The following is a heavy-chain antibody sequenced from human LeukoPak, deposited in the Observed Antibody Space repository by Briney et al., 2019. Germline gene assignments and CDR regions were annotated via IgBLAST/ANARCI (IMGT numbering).Heavy chain of an antibody. Sequence: SETLSLTCAVPGGSISSSSYYWGWIRQPPGKGLEWIGSIYYSGSTYYNPSLKSRVTISVDTSKNQFSLKLSSVTAADTAVYYCARRVTYYYDSSGYYLDAFDIWGQGTMVTVSS. CDR1: GGSISSSSYY. CDR3: ARRVTYYYDSSGYYLDAFDI. V-gene: IGHV4-39*01. J-gene: IGHJ3*02. D-gene: IGHD3-22*01. CDR2: IYYSGST.